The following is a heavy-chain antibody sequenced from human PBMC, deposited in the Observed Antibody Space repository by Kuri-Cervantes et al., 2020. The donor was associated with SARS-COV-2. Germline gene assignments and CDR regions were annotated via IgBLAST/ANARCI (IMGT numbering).Heavy chain of an antibody. CDR3: ARGTLGADC. J-gene: IGHJ4*02. CDR2: AYYSGST. V-gene: IGHV4-61*08. Sequence: GSLRLSCAVSGGSISGSGYYWAWIRQPPGKGLEWIGYAYYSGSTNYNPSLKTRVTISVDTSKNQFSLRLSSVTAADTAVYYCARGTLGADCWGQGTRVTCAS. CDR1: GGSISGSGYY. D-gene: IGHD3-16*01.